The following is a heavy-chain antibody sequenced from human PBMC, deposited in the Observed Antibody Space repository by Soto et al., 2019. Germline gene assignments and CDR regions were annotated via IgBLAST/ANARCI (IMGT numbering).Heavy chain of an antibody. J-gene: IGHJ4*02. CDR1: GFTFSSYA. CDR2: ISGSGGST. D-gene: IGHD3-22*01. V-gene: IGHV3-23*01. CDR3: AKRYYYDSSGYYAFSE. Sequence: PGGSLRLSCAASGFTFSSYAMSWVRQAPGKGLEWVSAISGSGGSTYYADSVKGRFTISRDNSKNTLHLQMNSLRAEDTAVYYCAKRYYYDSSGYYAFSEWGQGTLVTVSS.